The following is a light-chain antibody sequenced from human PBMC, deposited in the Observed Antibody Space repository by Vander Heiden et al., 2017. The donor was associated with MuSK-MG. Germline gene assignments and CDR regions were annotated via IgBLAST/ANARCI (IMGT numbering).Light chain of an antibody. CDR1: QSLLHSNGYNY. J-gene: IGKJ1*01. CDR2: LGS. CDR3: MQALQTPRT. V-gene: IGKV2-28*01. Sequence: DIVMTQSPLCLPVTPGEPASISCRSSQSLLHSNGYNYLDWYLQKLGQSTQLLIYLGSNRASGVPDRFSGSGSGTDFTLKSSRVEAEDVGVYYCMQALQTPRTFGQGTKVEIK.